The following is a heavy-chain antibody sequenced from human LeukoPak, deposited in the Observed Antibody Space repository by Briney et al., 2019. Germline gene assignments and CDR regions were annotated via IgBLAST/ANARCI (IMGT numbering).Heavy chain of an antibody. CDR1: GGSISNYY. CDR2: IYYSGST. Sequence: SETLSLTCTVSGGSISNYYWSWIRQPPGKGLEWIGYIYYSGSTNYNPSLKSRVTISVDTSKNQFSLKLSSVTAADTAVYYCARDLGAYAFDIWGQGTMVTVSS. V-gene: IGHV4-59*01. J-gene: IGHJ3*02. CDR3: ARDLGAYAFDI. D-gene: IGHD7-27*01.